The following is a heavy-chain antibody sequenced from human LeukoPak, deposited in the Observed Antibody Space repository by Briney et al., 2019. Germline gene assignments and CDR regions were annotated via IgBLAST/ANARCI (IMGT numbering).Heavy chain of an antibody. D-gene: IGHD4-17*01. V-gene: IGHV3-7*01. Sequence: GGSLRLSCAASGFTFSSYWMSWVRQSPGKGLEWVANIKQDGSEKYYGDSVKGRFTISRDKAKNSLYLQMNSLRAEDTAVYCCARVGDYGDYYDAFDIWGQGTMVTVSS. J-gene: IGHJ3*02. CDR1: GFTFSSYW. CDR3: ARVGDYGDYYDAFDI. CDR2: IKQDGSEK.